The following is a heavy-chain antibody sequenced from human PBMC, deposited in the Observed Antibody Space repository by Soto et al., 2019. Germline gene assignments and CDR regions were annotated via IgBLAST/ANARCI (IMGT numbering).Heavy chain of an antibody. CDR1: GLTFRNYE. V-gene: IGHV3-48*03. D-gene: IGHD3-3*01. CDR3: ATDHLRSGLVDH. CDR2: ISSTGKTI. Sequence: EVQLVESGGGLGQPGGSLTISCAASGLTFRNYEMNWVRQAPGKGLEWVSFISSTGKTIYYADSVKGRFTISRDNTKNSVHLQMSSLRVEDTAVYYCATDHLRSGLVDHWGQGPPVSVSS. J-gene: IGHJ4*02.